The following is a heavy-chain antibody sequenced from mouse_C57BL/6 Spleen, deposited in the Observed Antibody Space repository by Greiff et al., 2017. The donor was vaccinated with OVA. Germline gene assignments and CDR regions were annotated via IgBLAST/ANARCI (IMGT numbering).Heavy chain of an antibody. J-gene: IGHJ3*01. CDR2: ISYDGSN. Sequence: ESGPGLVKPSQSLSLTCSVTGYSIPSGYYWNWIRQFPGNKLEWMGYISYDGSNNYNPSLKNRIAITRDTSKNQFFLKLNSVTTEDTATYYCAREGTGPWFAYWGQGTLVTVSA. V-gene: IGHV3-6*01. D-gene: IGHD3-3*01. CDR3: AREGTGPWFAY. CDR1: GYSIPSGYY.